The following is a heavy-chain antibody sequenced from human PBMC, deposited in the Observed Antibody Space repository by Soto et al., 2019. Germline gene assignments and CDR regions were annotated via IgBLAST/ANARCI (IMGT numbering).Heavy chain of an antibody. CDR1: GGSFSGYY. D-gene: IGHD2-15*01. Sequence: SETLSLTCAVYGGSFSGYYWSWIRQPPGKGLEWIGEINHSGSTNYNPSLKSRVTISVDTSKNQFSLKLSSVTAADTAVYYCARDVGLRYCSGGSCYYFHYWGQGTLVTVSS. CDR3: ARDVGLRYCSGGSCYYFHY. J-gene: IGHJ4*02. V-gene: IGHV4-34*01. CDR2: INHSGST.